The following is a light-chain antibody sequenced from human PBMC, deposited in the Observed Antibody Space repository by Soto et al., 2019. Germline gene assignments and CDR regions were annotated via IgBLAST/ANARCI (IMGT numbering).Light chain of an antibody. CDR2: EVT. CDR3: RSYTSSSALDV. V-gene: IGLV2-14*01. CDR1: SSDIGGYNY. Sequence: QSALTQPASVSGSPGQSITISCTGTSSDIGGYNYVSWYQQHPGKAPKLMIYEVTNRPSGVSNRFSGSKSGNTASLTISGLRLEDEADYYCRSYTSSSALDVFDPGPKPTVL. J-gene: IGLJ1*01.